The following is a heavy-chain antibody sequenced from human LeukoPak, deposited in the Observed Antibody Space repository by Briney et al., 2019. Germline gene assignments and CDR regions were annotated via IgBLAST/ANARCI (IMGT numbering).Heavy chain of an antibody. J-gene: IGHJ5*02. CDR3: AKGVSYSNWNWFDP. CDR1: GFTFSSYA. Sequence: GGSLRLSCAASGFTFSSYAMSWVRQAPGKGLEWVSAISGSGGSTHYADSVKGRFTISRDNSKNTLYLQMNSLRAEDTAVYYCAKGVSYSNWNWFDPWGQGTLVTVSS. D-gene: IGHD4-11*01. V-gene: IGHV3-23*01. CDR2: ISGSGGST.